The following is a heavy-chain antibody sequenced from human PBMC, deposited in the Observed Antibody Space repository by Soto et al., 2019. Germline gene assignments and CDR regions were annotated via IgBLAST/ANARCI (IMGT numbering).Heavy chain of an antibody. Sequence: QPGGSLRLSCAASGFTFSSSGMNWVRQAPGKGLEWVSYISGSSSIIYYADSVKGRFTISRDNAKNSLYLQMNSLRDEDTAVFYCARHFHPAYNWFDPWGQGTLVTVSS. CDR2: ISGSSSII. CDR3: ARHFHPAYNWFDP. J-gene: IGHJ5*02. D-gene: IGHD3-3*02. CDR1: GFTFSSSG. V-gene: IGHV3-48*02.